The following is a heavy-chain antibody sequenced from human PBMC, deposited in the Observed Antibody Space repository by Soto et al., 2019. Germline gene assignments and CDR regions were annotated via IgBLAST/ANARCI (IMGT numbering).Heavy chain of an antibody. Sequence: QVQLVQSGAEVKKPGSSVKVSCKTSRDTFNKYAFNWVRQAPGQGLEWMGWIIPIFSSRNYAEKFQGRVTITADDSTSTAYMELRSLRVEDTAVYYCARGETYLGVWGHGTTVTVSS. CDR2: IIPIFSSR. J-gene: IGHJ6*02. D-gene: IGHD3-16*01. CDR3: ARGETYLGV. CDR1: RDTFNKYA. V-gene: IGHV1-69*01.